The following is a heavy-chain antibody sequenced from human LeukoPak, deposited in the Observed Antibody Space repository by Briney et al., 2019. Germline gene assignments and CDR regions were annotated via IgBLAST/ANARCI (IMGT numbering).Heavy chain of an antibody. CDR3: ARSSTSSWYFAP. D-gene: IGHD6-6*01. J-gene: IGHJ5*02. Sequence: SETLSLTCSVSGGSISSYYWSWIRQPPGKGLEWIGYIYYSGSTNYNPSLKSRVTISVDTSKNQFSLRLSSVTAADTAVYYCARSSTSSWYFAPWGQGTLVTVSS. CDR2: IYYSGST. V-gene: IGHV4-59*01. CDR1: GGSISSYY.